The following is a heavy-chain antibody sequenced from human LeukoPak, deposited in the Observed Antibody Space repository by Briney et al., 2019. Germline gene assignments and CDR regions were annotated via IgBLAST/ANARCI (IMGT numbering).Heavy chain of an antibody. CDR2: IYTSGST. Sequence: SETLSLTCTVSGGSIRSYYWSWIRQPAGKGLEWIGRIYTSGSTNYSPSLKSRVTMSVDTSKNQFSLKLSSVTAADTAVYYCARLIKYSNYYFDYWGQGTLVTVSS. CDR3: ARLIKYSNYYFDY. V-gene: IGHV4-4*07. CDR1: GGSIRSYY. D-gene: IGHD4-11*01. J-gene: IGHJ4*02.